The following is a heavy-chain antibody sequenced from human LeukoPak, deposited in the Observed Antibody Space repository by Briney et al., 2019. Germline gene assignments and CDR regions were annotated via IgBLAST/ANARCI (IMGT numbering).Heavy chain of an antibody. CDR1: GGSFSGYY. D-gene: IGHD2-2*03. CDR2: IYYSGST. V-gene: IGHV4-59*01. Sequence: SETLSLTCAVYGGSFSGYYWSWIRQPPGKGLEWIGYIYYSGSTNYNPSLKSRVTISVDTSKNQFSLKLSSVTAADTAVYYCARDLGGYCSSTSCHNWFDPWGQGTLVTVSS. CDR3: ARDLGGYCSSTSCHNWFDP. J-gene: IGHJ5*02.